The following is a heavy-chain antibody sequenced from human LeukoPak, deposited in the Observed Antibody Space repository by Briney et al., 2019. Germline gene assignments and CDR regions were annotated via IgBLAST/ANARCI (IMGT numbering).Heavy chain of an antibody. D-gene: IGHD3-10*01. CDR2: ISGSGGST. Sequence: PGGSLRLSCAASGFTFSSYAMGWVRQAPGKGLEWVSAISGSGGSTYYADSVKGRFTISRDNSKNTLYLQMNSLRAEDTGVYYCAKVPLPNYYGSGSYSTWGQGTLVTVSS. V-gene: IGHV3-23*01. CDR1: GFTFSSYA. CDR3: AKVPLPNYYGSGSYST. J-gene: IGHJ5*02.